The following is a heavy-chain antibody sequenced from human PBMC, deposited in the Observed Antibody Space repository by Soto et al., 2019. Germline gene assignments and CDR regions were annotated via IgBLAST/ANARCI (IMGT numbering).Heavy chain of an antibody. CDR3: ARGEGYSYGYNYFDY. Sequence: QVQLQESGPGLVKPSETLSLTCTVSGGSISSYYWSWIRQPPGKGLEWIGYIYYSGSTNYNPSLKSRVTISVDTSKNQFSLKLSSVTAADTAVYYCARGEGYSYGYNYFDYRGQGTLVTVSS. D-gene: IGHD5-18*01. CDR1: GGSISSYY. V-gene: IGHV4-59*01. CDR2: IYYSGST. J-gene: IGHJ4*02.